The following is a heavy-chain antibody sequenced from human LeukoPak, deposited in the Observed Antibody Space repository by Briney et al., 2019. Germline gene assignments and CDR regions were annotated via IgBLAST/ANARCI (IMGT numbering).Heavy chain of an antibody. CDR2: IKTKGEGGTV. V-gene: IGHV3-15*01. CDR1: GFTFSNAW. J-gene: IGHJ4*02. CDR3: MSDLDN. Sequence: GGSLRLSCATSGFTFSNAWMTWVRQAQGKGLEWVGRIKTKGEGGTVDYAAPVKGRFTISRDDSKNTLYLQMNSLKTEDTAIYYCMSDLDNWGQGTLVTVSS.